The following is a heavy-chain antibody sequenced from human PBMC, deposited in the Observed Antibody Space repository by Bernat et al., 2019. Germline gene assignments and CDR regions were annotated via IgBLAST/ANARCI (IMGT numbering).Heavy chain of an antibody. Sequence: QVQLVESGGGVVQPGRSLRLSCAASGFTFSSYAMHWVRQAPGKGLEWVAVISYDGSNKYYADSVKGRFTISRDNSKNTLYLQMNSLRAEDTAVYYCARLGGYQLLYYYYYGMDVWGQGTTVTVSS. D-gene: IGHD2-2*01. CDR2: ISYDGSNK. CDR1: GFTFSSYA. V-gene: IGHV3-30-3*01. J-gene: IGHJ6*02. CDR3: ARLGGYQLLYYYYYGMDV.